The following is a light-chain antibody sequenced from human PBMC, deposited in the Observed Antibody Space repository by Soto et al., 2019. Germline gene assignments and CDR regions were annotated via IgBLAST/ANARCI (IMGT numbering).Light chain of an antibody. CDR2: GAS. CDR3: QQYGSSPRT. Sequence: IVLTQSPGTLSLSPGERATLSCRASQSVNSNYLAWYQQKPGQAPRLLIYGASSRATGIPEKFSGSGSGRDFSLTISRLEPEDYAVYHCQQYGSSPRTFGQGTKVEIK. CDR1: QSVNSNY. V-gene: IGKV3-20*01. J-gene: IGKJ1*01.